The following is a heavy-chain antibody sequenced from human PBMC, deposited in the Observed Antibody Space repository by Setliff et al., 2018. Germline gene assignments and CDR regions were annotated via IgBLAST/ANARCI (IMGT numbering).Heavy chain of an antibody. D-gene: IGHD2-15*01. Sequence: PGESLKISCKASGYTFTSNWIAWVRQMPGKGLEWMGLVFPSDSDTRYSPSFRGQVTISADKSISTAYLQWSSLKASDTAMYYCARVVGADGIGIDYWGQGTVVTVSS. CDR2: VFPSDSDT. V-gene: IGHV5-51*01. CDR1: GYTFTSNW. CDR3: ARVVGADGIGIDY. J-gene: IGHJ4*02.